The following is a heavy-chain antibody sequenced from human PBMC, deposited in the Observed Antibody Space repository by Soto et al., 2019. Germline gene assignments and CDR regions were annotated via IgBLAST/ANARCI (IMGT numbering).Heavy chain of an antibody. D-gene: IGHD3-9*01. CDR2: IWYDGSNK. J-gene: IGHJ4*02. V-gene: IGHV3-33*01. CDR3: ARDRHDILTGYDIFPGY. Sequence: QVQLVESGGGVVQPGRSLRLSCAASGFTFSSYGMHWVRQAPGKGLEWVAVIWYDGSNKYYADSVKGRFTISRDNSKNPLYLQMNSLRAEDTAVYYCARDRHDILTGYDIFPGYWGQGTLVTVSS. CDR1: GFTFSSYG.